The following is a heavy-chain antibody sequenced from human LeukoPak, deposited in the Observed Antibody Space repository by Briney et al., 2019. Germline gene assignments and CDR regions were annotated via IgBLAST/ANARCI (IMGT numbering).Heavy chain of an antibody. CDR1: GDFISSDDDS. D-gene: IGHD4-17*01. V-gene: IGHV4-30-4*01. Sequence: SQTLSLTCTVSGDFISSDDDSWTWIRQPPGKGLEWSGYIYYSGSTHYTPSLKSRLTISEDTSKNQLSLKLNSVTAADTAVYYCARGYGDYVSGGNFDYWGQGTLVTVSS. J-gene: IGHJ4*02. CDR3: ARGYGDYVSGGNFDY. CDR2: IYYSGST.